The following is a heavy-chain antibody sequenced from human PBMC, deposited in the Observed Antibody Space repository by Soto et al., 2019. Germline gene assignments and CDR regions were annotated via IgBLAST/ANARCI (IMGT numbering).Heavy chain of an antibody. Sequence: ASVKVSCKTSGYIFTDHLIHWVRQSPGQGLQWVGWVHPDSGGTNVAQAFQDRVTMTADTSITTAYMDLARLRPDDTAIFYCARGAQGFFPVSGIYFYFDHWGQGTPVTVSS. CDR3: ARGAQGFFPVSGIYFYFDH. CDR2: VHPDSGGT. CDR1: GYIFTDHL. D-gene: IGHD3-22*01. V-gene: IGHV1-2*02. J-gene: IGHJ4*02.